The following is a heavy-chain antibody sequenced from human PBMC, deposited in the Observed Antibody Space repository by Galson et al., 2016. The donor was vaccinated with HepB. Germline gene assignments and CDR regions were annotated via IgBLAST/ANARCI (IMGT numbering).Heavy chain of an antibody. J-gene: IGHJ4*02. V-gene: IGHV3-21*01. CDR3: ARDRVGSSYYMDPFDY. Sequence: SLRLSCAASGFTFNTYSMNWVRQAPGKGLEWVSSISSVSSYIYYADSMKGRFTVSRDNAKNSLYLQMNSLRAEDTAVCYCARDRVGSSYYMDPFDYWGQGTLVTVSS. D-gene: IGHD1-26*01. CDR2: ISSVSSYI. CDR1: GFTFNTYS.